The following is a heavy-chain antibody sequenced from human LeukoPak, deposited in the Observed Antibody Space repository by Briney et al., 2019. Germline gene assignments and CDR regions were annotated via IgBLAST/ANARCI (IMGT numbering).Heavy chain of an antibody. CDR2: FEAKMGTP. Sequence: ASVKVSCKASGYTFTDYFMHWGPQAPEQGLESRGWFEAKMGTPTYPQKFQGRVPITTDTSPSTGCMEMCRTLSPDTPLYFTARAGDLNGNPYWGQGTLVTV. V-gene: IGHV1-2*02. J-gene: IGHJ4*02. D-gene: IGHD2-8*01. CDR1: GYTFTDYF. CDR3: ARAGDLNGNPY.